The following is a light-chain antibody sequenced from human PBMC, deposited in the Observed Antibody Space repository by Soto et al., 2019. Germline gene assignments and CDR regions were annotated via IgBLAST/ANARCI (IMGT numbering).Light chain of an antibody. CDR2: DVS. V-gene: IGLV2-11*01. CDR1: SSDVGGYNY. Sequence: QSVLTQPRSVSGSPGQSVTISCTGTSSDVGGYNYVSWYQQHPGKAPKLMIYDVSQRPSGVPDRFSGSKSGNTASLTISGLQAEDVADYYCCSYAGSHFLFGGGTKLTVL. CDR3: CSYAGSHFL. J-gene: IGLJ2*01.